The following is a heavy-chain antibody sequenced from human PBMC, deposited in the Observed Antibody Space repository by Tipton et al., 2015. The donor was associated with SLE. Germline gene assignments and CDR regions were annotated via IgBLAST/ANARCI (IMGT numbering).Heavy chain of an antibody. V-gene: IGHV4-61*02. Sequence: LRLSCTVSGGSISSGSYYWSWIRQPAGKGLEWIGRIYTSGSTNYNPSLKSRVTISVDTSKNQFSLKLSSVTAADTAIYYCARDGGGYSSSWYYYYYYMDVWGKGTTVTVSS. J-gene: IGHJ6*03. CDR3: ARDGGGYSSSWYYYYYYMDV. D-gene: IGHD6-13*01. CDR2: IYTSGST. CDR1: GGSISSGSYY.